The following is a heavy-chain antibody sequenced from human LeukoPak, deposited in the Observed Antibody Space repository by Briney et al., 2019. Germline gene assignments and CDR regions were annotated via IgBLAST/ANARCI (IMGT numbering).Heavy chain of an antibody. CDR1: GGSFSGSY. CDR2: INDSEDT. J-gene: IGHJ6*03. Sequence: SETLSLTCAVYGGSFSGSYWSWIRQSPGKGLEWIGEINDSEDTSYNPSLKSRVTMSVDTSKSQFSLKLNSVTAADTAVYYCARGAGYSRNYYYYMDVWGKGTTVTVSS. CDR3: ARGAGYSRNYYYYMDV. V-gene: IGHV4-34*01. D-gene: IGHD1-26*01.